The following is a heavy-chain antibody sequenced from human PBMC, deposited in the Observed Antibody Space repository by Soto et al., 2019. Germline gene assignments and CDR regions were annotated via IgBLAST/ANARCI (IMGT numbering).Heavy chain of an antibody. Sequence: PGGSLRLSCAASGFIFENFGMSWVRQAPGKGLEWISSISGSCFKKYYADSVKGRLTISRDNSKSTMYLELNNLSAEDTAVYHCAKNQGVELVPLATVDWFDPWGQGSVVTVSS. D-gene: IGHD1-26*01. J-gene: IGHJ5*02. CDR1: GFIFENFG. CDR2: ISGSCFKK. CDR3: AKNQGVELVPLATVDWFDP. V-gene: IGHV3-23*01.